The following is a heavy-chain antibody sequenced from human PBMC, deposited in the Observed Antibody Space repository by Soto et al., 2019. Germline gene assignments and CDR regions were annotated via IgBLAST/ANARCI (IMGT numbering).Heavy chain of an antibody. CDR3: ARDLVGSGSNWFDP. J-gene: IGHJ5*02. D-gene: IGHD6-19*01. CDR1: GGSISSYY. Sequence: SETLSLTCTVSGGSISSYYWSWIRQPPGKGLEWIGYIYYSGSTNYNPSLKSRVTISVDTSKNQFSLKLSSVTAADTAVYCCARDLVGSGSNWFDPWGQGTLVTVSS. CDR2: IYYSGST. V-gene: IGHV4-59*01.